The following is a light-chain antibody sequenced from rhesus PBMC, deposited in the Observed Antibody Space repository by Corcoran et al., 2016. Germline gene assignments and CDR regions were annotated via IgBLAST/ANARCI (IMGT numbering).Light chain of an antibody. V-gene: IGLV10-114*01. CDR3: SACDSSLSLYI. J-gene: IGLJ1*01. CDR2: RNN. Sequence: QAGLTQPPSVYKDLRQKATFNCTGYSNNGGNQGAAWLQQHQGHPPKLLSYRNNNRTSGISARFSASRSGNTASLSITGLQPEDEADYYCSACDSSLSLYIFGAGTRLTVL. CDR1: SNNGGNQG.